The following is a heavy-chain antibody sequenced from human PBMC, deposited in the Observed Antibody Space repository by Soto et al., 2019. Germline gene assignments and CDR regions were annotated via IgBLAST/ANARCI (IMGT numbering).Heavy chain of an antibody. CDR3: ARDHRSTVAGTSDAFDI. V-gene: IGHV6-1*01. D-gene: IGHD6-19*01. CDR2: TYYRSKWYN. CDR1: GDSVSSNSAA. Sequence: SQTLSLTCAISGDSVSSNSAAWNWIRQSPSRGLEWLGRTYYRSKWYNDYAVSVKSRITINPDTSKNQFSLQLNSVTPEDTAVNYCARDHRSTVAGTSDAFDIWGQGTMVTVSS. J-gene: IGHJ3*02.